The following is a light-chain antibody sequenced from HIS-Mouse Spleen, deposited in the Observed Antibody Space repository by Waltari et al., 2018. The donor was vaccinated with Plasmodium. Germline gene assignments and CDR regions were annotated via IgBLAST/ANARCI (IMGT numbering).Light chain of an antibody. CDR1: SSDVGSYNL. CDR3: CSYAGSSTVVV. V-gene: IGLV2-23*03. J-gene: IGLJ2*01. Sequence: QSALTQPASVSGSPGQSIPISCPGTSSDVGSYNLASWYHQHPGKAPKLMIYEGSKRPSGVSNRFSGSKSGNTASLTISGLQAEDEADYYCCSYAGSSTVVVFGGGTKLTVL. CDR2: EGS.